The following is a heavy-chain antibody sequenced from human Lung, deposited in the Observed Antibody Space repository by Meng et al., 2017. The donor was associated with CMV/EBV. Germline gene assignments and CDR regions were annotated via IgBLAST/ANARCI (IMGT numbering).Heavy chain of an antibody. V-gene: IGHV3-30*04. D-gene: IGHD2-2*01. CDR1: GFPFSGHA. CDR2: MSYDGSKT. J-gene: IGHJ4*02. Sequence: GGSLRLXCAASGFPFSGHAMHWVRQAPGKGLEWVALMSYDGSKTFYADFVKGRFTISRDNSRNTLYLQMSGLRTDDTAVYYCAKPPSGFVVVPAAIDSWGQGTXVTVSS. CDR3: AKPPSGFVVVPAAIDS.